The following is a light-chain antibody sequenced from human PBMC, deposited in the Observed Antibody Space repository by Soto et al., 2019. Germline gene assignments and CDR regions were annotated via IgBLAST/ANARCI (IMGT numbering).Light chain of an antibody. CDR3: QQYNNWPPT. V-gene: IGKV3-15*01. Sequence: TLSVSPGERATLSCRASQSVNSNLAWYQQKPGQAPRLLIFGASTRATGIPARFSGSGSGTEFTLTISSLQSEDFAVYYCQQYNNWPPTFGQGTKVDI. CDR2: GAS. CDR1: QSVNSN. J-gene: IGKJ1*01.